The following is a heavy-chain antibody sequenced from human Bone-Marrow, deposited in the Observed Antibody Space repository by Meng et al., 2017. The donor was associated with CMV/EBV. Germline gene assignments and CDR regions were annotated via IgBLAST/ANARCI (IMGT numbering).Heavy chain of an antibody. CDR2: INPNSGGT. CDR1: GYPFTGYH. D-gene: IGHD1-26*01. J-gene: IGHJ5*02. V-gene: IGHV1-2*02. CDR3: ARSWELNWFDP. Sequence: QVQLGRCGARVKKPGASVKVSCKVSGYPFTGYHMHWVRQAPGKGLEWMGWINPNSGGTNYAQKFQGRVTMTRDTSISTAYMELSRLRSDDTAVYYCARSWELNWFDPWGQGTLVTVSS.